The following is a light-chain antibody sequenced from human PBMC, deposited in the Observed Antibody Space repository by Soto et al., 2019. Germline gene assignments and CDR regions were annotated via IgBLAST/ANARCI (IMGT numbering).Light chain of an antibody. J-gene: IGKJ5*01. CDR2: GAS. CDR3: QQYNNWPPFT. V-gene: IGKV3-15*01. CDR1: QSVSTN. Sequence: EIVMTQSPATLSVSPGERAILSCRASQSVSTNLGWYQQKPGQAPRLLIFGASTRATGIPARFSGSGSGTEFTRTISSLQSEDSAVYYCQQYNNWPPFTFGQGTRLEIK.